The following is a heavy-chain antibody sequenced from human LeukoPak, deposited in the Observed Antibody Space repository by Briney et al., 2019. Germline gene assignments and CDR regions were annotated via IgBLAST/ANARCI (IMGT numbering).Heavy chain of an antibody. D-gene: IGHD3-10*01. CDR2: IRYDGSNK. Sequence: PGGSLRLSCAASGFTFSSYGMHWVRQAPGKGLEWVAFIRYDGSNKYYADSVKGRFTISRDNSKNTLYLQMNGLRAEDTAVYYCARRPYGSGSYYDYWGQGTLVTVSS. CDR1: GFTFSSYG. CDR3: ARRPYGSGSYYDY. V-gene: IGHV3-30*02. J-gene: IGHJ4*02.